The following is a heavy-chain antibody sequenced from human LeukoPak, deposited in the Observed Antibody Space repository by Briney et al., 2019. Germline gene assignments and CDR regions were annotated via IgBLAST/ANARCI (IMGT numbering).Heavy chain of an antibody. D-gene: IGHD3-10*01. CDR3: ARDGNFGYDAFDI. V-gene: IGHV3-33*01. CDR2: IWDDGSEK. J-gene: IGHJ3*02. CDR1: GFTFSSYG. Sequence: GGSLRLSCAASGFTFSSYGMHWVRQAPGKGLEWVAVIWDDGSEKYYADSVKGRFSISRDNCENTLSLQVNSLRAEDTAVYYCARDGNFGYDAFDIWGQGTMVTVSS.